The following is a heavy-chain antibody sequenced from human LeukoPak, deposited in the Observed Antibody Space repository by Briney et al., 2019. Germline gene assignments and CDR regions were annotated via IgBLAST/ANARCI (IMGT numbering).Heavy chain of an antibody. D-gene: IGHD3-3*01. CDR3: ARDPTIFGVAGTNWFDP. CDR1: GYTFTSYG. Sequence: ASVKVPCKASGYTFTSYGISWVRQAPGQGLEWMGWISGYNGNTNYAQKFQGRVTMTADTSTSTAYMELRSLRSDDTAVYYCARDPTIFGVAGTNWFDPWGQGTLVTVSS. CDR2: ISGYNGNT. J-gene: IGHJ5*02. V-gene: IGHV1-18*01.